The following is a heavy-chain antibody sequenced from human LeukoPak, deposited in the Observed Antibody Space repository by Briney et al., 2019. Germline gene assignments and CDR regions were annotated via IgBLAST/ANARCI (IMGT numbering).Heavy chain of an antibody. J-gene: IGHJ6*03. V-gene: IGHV1-2*02. CDR3: ARGVVAATFYYYMDV. D-gene: IGHD2-15*01. CDR1: GYTFTSYY. Sequence: GASVKVSCKASGYTFTSYYIHWVRQAPRQGLEWMGWINPTSGATNYAQKFQGRVTMTRDTSISTAYMELNSLRSDDTAVYYCARGVVAATFYYYMDVWGKGTTVTVSS. CDR2: INPTSGAT.